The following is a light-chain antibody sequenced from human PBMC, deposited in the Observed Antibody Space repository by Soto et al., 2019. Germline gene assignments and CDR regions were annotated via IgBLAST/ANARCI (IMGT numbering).Light chain of an antibody. J-gene: IGKJ3*01. CDR2: WAS. CDR3: QQYYSTPLT. V-gene: IGKV4-1*01. CDR1: QSVLFSSNNKNY. Sequence: DIVMTQSPDSLAVSLGERATINCKSSQSVLFSSNNKNYLAWYQHKPGQPPLLLISWASTRESGVPDRFSGSGSGTDFTLTISSLQAEDVAVSYCQQYYSTPLTFGPGTKVDIK.